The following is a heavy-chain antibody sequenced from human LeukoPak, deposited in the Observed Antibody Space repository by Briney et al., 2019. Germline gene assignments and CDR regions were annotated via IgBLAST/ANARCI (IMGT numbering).Heavy chain of an antibody. J-gene: IGHJ4*02. D-gene: IGHD5-24*01. CDR2: FYVGGAT. CDR1: GFSVTNNY. V-gene: IGHV3-53*01. Sequence: GMSLRLSCAVSGFSVTNNYMSWVRQAPGKGLEWVSVFYVGGATYYAASVKGRFTISRDNSENTLYLQMKSLRAEDAAVYYCARGDGYNFFDYWGQGTLVTVSS. CDR3: ARGDGYNFFDY.